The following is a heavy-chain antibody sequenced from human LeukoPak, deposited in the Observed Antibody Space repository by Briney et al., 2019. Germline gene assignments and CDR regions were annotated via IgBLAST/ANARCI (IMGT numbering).Heavy chain of an antibody. V-gene: IGHV4-59*12. J-gene: IGHJ5*02. Sequence: SETLSVSCTVSGGSINSYYWSWIRQPPGKGLERIGYIDYSRSTYYNPSLKSRVTISVDRSKNQFSLKLSSVTASVTAVYHCARVGVLYGSGSYYPRTNNWFDPWGQGTLVTVSS. D-gene: IGHD3-10*01. CDR2: IDYSRST. CDR3: ARVGVLYGSGSYYPRTNNWFDP. CDR1: GGSINSYY.